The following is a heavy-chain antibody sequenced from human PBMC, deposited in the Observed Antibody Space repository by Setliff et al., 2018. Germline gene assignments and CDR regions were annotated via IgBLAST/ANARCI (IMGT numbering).Heavy chain of an antibody. V-gene: IGHV1-69*13. Sequence: GASVKVSCKASGGSFSSYAIVWVRQAPGQGLELMGGIIPIFGTANYAQKFQGRVTITADESTSTAYMELSSLRSEDTAVYYCARDRGPGGGLDYWGQGTLVTVSS. D-gene: IGHD3-10*01. CDR1: GGSFSSYA. J-gene: IGHJ4*02. CDR3: ARDRGPGGGLDY. CDR2: IIPIFGTA.